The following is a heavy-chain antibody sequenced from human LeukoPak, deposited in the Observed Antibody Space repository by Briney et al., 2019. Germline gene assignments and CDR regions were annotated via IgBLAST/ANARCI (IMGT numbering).Heavy chain of an antibody. J-gene: IGHJ4*02. CDR3: ARLLLSGLVADY. CDR1: GGSISNYY. V-gene: IGHV4-59*08. Sequence: SETLSLTCTVTGGSISNYYWNWIRQSPGKGLEWIGYIDYSGSANYNPSLKSRVTMSIDTSKNQFSLELTSVTAADTGVYYCARLLLSGLVADYWGQGTLVTVSS. D-gene: IGHD2/OR15-2a*01. CDR2: IDYSGSA.